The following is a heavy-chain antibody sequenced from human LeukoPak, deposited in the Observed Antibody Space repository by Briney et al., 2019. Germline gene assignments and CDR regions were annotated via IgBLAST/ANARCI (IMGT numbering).Heavy chain of an antibody. CDR2: ISDDGKNK. D-gene: IGHD6-19*01. Sequence: GGSLRLSCVASGFTFSRYDVHWVRQAPGKGLEWVAVISDDGKNKIYADSVKGRFTISRDNSKNTLYLQMNSLRAEDTALYYCARAAAETGAFRDNWFDPWGQGTLVTVSS. CDR3: ARAAAETGAFRDNWFDP. CDR1: GFTFSRYD. J-gene: IGHJ5*02. V-gene: IGHV3-30*04.